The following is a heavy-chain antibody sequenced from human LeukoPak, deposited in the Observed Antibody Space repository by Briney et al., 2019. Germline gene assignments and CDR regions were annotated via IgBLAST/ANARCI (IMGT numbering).Heavy chain of an antibody. CDR3: ARSLLLWFGELSRWFDP. D-gene: IGHD3-10*01. V-gene: IGHV4-34*01. J-gene: IGHJ5*02. CDR1: GGSFSGYS. CDR2: INHSGST. Sequence: PSETLSLTCAVYGGSFSGYSWSWIRQPPGKGLEWIGEINHSGSTNYNPSLKSRVTISVDTSKNQFSLKLSSVTAADTAVYYCARSLLLWFGELSRWFDPWGQGTLVTVSS.